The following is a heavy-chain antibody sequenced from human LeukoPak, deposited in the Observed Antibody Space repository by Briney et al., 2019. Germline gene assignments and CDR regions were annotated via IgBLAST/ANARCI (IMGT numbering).Heavy chain of an antibody. CDR1: GYTLTELS. V-gene: IGHV1-24*01. CDR2: FDPEDGET. J-gene: IGHJ4*02. Sequence: ASVKVSCKVSGYTLTELSIHGLGRLPEKGLGGMGGFDPEDGETIYAQKFQGRVTMTEDTSTDTAYMELSSLRSEDTAVHYCATGYDILTGYLYWGQGTLVTVSS. D-gene: IGHD3-9*01. CDR3: ATGYDILTGYLY.